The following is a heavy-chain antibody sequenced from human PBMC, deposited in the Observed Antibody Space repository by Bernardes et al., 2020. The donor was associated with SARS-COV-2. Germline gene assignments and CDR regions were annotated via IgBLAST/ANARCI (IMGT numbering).Heavy chain of an antibody. Sequence: SETLSLTCTVSGGSISSSSYYWGWIRQPKGKELEWIGSIYYSGSTYYNPSLKSRVTISVDTSKNQFSLKLSSVTAADTAVYYCARILAGRYCSGGSCLFRWFDPWGQGTLVTGSA. CDR2: IYYSGST. CDR1: GGSISSSSYY. V-gene: IGHV4-39*01. CDR3: ARILAGRYCSGGSCLFRWFDP. D-gene: IGHD2-15*01. J-gene: IGHJ5*02.